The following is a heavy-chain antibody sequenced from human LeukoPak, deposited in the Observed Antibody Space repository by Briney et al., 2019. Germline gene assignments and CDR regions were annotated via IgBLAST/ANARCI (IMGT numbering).Heavy chain of an antibody. CDR2: IYSGGST. V-gene: IGHV3-53*01. J-gene: IGHJ4*02. Sequence: PGGSLRLSCAASGFTVSSNHMSWVRQARGKGLEWVSVIYSGGSTYYADSVKGRFTISRDNSKNTLYLQMNSLRAEDTAVYYCAQTTYWAFDYWGQGTLVTVSS. CDR3: AQTTYWAFDY. D-gene: IGHD1-1*01. CDR1: GFTVSSNH.